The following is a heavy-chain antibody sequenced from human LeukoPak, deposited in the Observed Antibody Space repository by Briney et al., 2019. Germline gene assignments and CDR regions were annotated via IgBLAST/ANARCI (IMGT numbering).Heavy chain of an antibody. CDR1: GFTFSSYA. CDR3: AKDQADHYYYGMDV. V-gene: IGHV3-23*01. Sequence: GGSLRLSCAASGFTFSSYAMSWVRQAPGKGLEWVSAISSSGGSTYYADSVKGRFTISRDNSKNTLYLQMNSLRAEDTAVYYCAKDQADHYYYGMDVWGQGTTVTVSS. J-gene: IGHJ6*02. CDR2: ISSSGGST.